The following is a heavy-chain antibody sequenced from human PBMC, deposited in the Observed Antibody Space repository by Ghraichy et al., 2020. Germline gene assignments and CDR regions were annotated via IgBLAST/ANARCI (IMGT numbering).Heavy chain of an antibody. Sequence: GGSLRLSCAASGFTLRNYAMTWVRQAPGKGLEWVSSISASGGSTYYAESVKGRFSISRDNSKKTLYLQMNSLIAEDTAIYYCAKDRIAVAGMIDYWGQGTLVTVSS. CDR3: AKDRIAVAGMIDY. J-gene: IGHJ4*02. D-gene: IGHD6-19*01. CDR2: ISASGGST. V-gene: IGHV3-23*01. CDR1: GFTLRNYA.